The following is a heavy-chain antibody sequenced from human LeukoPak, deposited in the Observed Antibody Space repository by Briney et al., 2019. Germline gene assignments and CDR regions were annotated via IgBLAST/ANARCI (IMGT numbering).Heavy chain of an antibody. CDR3: AAGRDSSGYPCDC. CDR1: GFTFSSYS. Sequence: GGSLRLSCAASGFTFSSYSMNWVRQAPGKGLEWVSSISSSSSYIYYADSVKGRFTISRDNAKNSLYLQMNSLRAEDTAVYYCAAGRDSSGYPCDCWGQGTLVTVSS. V-gene: IGHV3-21*01. CDR2: ISSSSSYI. J-gene: IGHJ4*02. D-gene: IGHD3-22*01.